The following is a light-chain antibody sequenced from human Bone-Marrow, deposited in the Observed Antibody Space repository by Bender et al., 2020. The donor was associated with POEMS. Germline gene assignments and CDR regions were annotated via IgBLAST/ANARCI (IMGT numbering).Light chain of an antibody. V-gene: IGLV2-14*03. Sequence: QSALTQPASVSGSPGQSITISCTGTSSDVGGYHYVSWYQHYPGKPPKLIIYDVSNRPSGVSNRFSGSKSGYMAYLTISGLQAECEADYDCRSYASSAAVVFGGGTRLTVL. CDR2: DVS. CDR1: SSDVGGYHY. CDR3: RSYASSAAVV. J-gene: IGLJ2*01.